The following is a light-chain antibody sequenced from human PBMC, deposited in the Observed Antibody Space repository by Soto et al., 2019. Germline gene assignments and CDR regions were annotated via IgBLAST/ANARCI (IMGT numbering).Light chain of an antibody. V-gene: IGLV2-14*01. CDR3: SSYSSANTVI. J-gene: IGLJ2*01. CDR2: EVS. Sequence: QSALTQPASVSGSPGQSITISCTGTSSDVGGYNYVSWYQQHPGTAPKLMIYEVSSRPSGVSNRFSGSKSGNTASLTISGLQAEDEAQYYCSSYSSANTVIFGGGTKLTVL. CDR1: SSDVGGYNY.